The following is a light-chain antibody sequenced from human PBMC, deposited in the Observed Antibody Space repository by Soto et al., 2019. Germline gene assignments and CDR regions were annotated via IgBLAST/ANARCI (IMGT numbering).Light chain of an antibody. J-gene: IGKJ4*01. CDR1: QNVGSY. CDR2: DTS. V-gene: IGKV3D-15*01. Sequence: EIVMTQSPATLSVSPGERATLSCRASQNVGSYLAWFRQTPGQAPRLLIYDTSIRATGIPARFSGSGSGTEFNLTISSLQSEDFGVYYCQQYNNWPRATFGGGTKV. CDR3: QQYNNWPRAT.